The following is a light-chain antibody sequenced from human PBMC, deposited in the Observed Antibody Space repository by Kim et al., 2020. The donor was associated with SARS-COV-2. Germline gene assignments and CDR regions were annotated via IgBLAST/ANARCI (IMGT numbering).Light chain of an antibody. J-gene: IGKJ1*01. V-gene: IGKV3-15*01. Sequence: EIVLTQSPATLSVFPGESATLSCRASQSVSSNLAWFQQKPGQAPRLLIYSASTRATGLPARFSGSGSGTEFTLTISSLQSEYFAVYYCQQYDNWPPWTFGQGTKVDIK. CDR3: QQYDNWPPWT. CDR2: SAS. CDR1: QSVSSN.